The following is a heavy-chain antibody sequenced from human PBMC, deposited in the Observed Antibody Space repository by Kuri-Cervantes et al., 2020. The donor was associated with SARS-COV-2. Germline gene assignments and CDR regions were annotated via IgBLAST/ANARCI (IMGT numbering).Heavy chain of an antibody. V-gene: IGHV4-39*01. CDR3: ARQMMSSITIFGVVITRNWFDP. D-gene: IGHD3-3*01. Sequence: SETLSLTCTVSGGSISSSSYYWGWIRQPPGKGLEWIGSIYYSGSTYYNPSHKSRVTISVDTSKNQFSLKLSSVTAADTAVYYCARQMMSSITIFGVVITRNWFDPWGQGTLLPSPQ. CDR1: GGSISSSSYY. CDR2: IYYSGST. J-gene: IGHJ5*02.